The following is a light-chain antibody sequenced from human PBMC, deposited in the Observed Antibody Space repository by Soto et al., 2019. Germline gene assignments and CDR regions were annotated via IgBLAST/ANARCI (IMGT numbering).Light chain of an antibody. J-gene: IGKJ1*01. CDR1: QSVSSN. CDR2: GAS. V-gene: IGKV3-15*01. Sequence: EIVMTQSPATLSVSPGERATLSCRASQSVSSNLAWYQQKPGQAPRLLIYGASTRATGIPARFSGSGSGTEFTLTISSLQPDDFATYYCQQYDSYSWTFDQGTKVDIK. CDR3: QQYDSYSWT.